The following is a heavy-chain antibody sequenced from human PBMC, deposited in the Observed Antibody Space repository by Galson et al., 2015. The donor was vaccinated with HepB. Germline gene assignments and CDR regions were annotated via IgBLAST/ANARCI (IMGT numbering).Heavy chain of an antibody. V-gene: IGHV1-2*02. D-gene: IGHD2-2*01. CDR2: INPNSGGT. CDR3: ARGSDVVVPAATLDY. CDR1: GYTFTGYY. J-gene: IGHJ4*02. Sequence: SVKVSCKASGYTFTGYYMHWVRQAPGQGLEWMGWINPNSGGTNYAQKFQGRVTMTRDTSISTAYMELSRLRSDDTAVYYCARGSDVVVPAATLDYWGQGTLVTVSS.